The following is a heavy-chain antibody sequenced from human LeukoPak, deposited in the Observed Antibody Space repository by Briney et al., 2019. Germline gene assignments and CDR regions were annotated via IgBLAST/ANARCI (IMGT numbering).Heavy chain of an antibody. Sequence: GGSLRLSCVVSGISLSNYAMSWVRQAPGKGLEWVSAIGGSGVTTFYADSVKGRFTISRDTNMLHLQMNSLRAEDTAVYYCAKYSLIAAGDPSDYMDVWGKGTTVTVSS. D-gene: IGHD6-13*01. J-gene: IGHJ6*03. CDR1: GISLSNYA. CDR3: AKYSLIAAGDPSDYMDV. CDR2: IGGSGVTT. V-gene: IGHV3-23*01.